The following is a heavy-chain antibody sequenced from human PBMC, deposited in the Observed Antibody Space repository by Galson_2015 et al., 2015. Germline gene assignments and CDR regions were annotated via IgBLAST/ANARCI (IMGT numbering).Heavy chain of an antibody. D-gene: IGHD6-19*01. V-gene: IGHV3-64D*06. J-gene: IGHJ4*02. CDR2: ISSNGGST. CDR1: GFTFSSYA. Sequence: SLRLSCAASGFTFSSYAMHWVRQAPGKGLEYVSAISSNGGSTYYAGSVKGRFTISRDNSKNTLYLQMSSLRAEDTAVYYCVKSKSPYSSGSVPFDYWGQGTLVTVSS. CDR3: VKSKSPYSSGSVPFDY.